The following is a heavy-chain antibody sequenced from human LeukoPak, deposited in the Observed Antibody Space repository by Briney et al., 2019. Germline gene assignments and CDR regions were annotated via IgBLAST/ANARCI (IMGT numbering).Heavy chain of an antibody. V-gene: IGHV3-23*01. CDR2: VSADGRNT. CDR1: GFTFHNHA. D-gene: IGHD3-22*01. J-gene: IGHJ4*02. Sequence: PGGSLRLSCAASGFTFHNHAMSWVRQAPGRGLEWVTAVSADGRNTYYADSVKGRFTISRDNSKNTLYLQLNSPRAEDTAIYFCVYYDSSGYYYGRLRYWGQGTLVTVSS. CDR3: VYYDSSGYYYGRLRY.